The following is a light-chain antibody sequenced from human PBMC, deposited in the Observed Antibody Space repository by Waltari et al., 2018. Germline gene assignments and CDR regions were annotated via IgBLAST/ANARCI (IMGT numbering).Light chain of an antibody. CDR2: DAS. V-gene: IGKV3-15*01. CDR1: QSVSTN. Sequence: EIVMTHSPAPLSLSPGERPPLPCRATQSVSTNLAWYQQKPGQAPRLLIYDASTRATGIPDRFSGSGSGTDFTLIITSLEPEDVAMYYCLQRSKWPQTFGQGTKVEIK. CDR3: LQRSKWPQT. J-gene: IGKJ1*01.